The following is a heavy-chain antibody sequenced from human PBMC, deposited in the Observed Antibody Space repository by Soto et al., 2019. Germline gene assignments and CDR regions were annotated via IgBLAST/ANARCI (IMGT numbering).Heavy chain of an antibody. CDR1: GGSFSGYY. D-gene: IGHD3-16*02. Sequence: SETLSLTCAVYGGSFSGYYWSWIRQPPGKGLEWIGEINHSGSTNYNPSLKSRVTISVDTSKNQFSLKLSSVTAADTAVYYCARNVFGGVIVPRGYFDYWGQGTLVTVSS. V-gene: IGHV4-34*01. J-gene: IGHJ4*02. CDR3: ARNVFGGVIVPRGYFDY. CDR2: INHSGST.